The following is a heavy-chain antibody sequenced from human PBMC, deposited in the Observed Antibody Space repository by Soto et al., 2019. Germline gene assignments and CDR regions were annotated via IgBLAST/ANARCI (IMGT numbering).Heavy chain of an antibody. CDR1: GYSFDSYW. V-gene: IGHV5-10-1*01. J-gene: IGHJ3*02. CDR2: IDPSDSNT. CDR3: ARHPRSDCYFHAFDI. D-gene: IGHD2-21*02. Sequence: GESLKISCEVSGYSFDSYWINWVRQTPGKGLEWLGRIDPSDSNTNYSPSFQGHVIISADKSINTAYLQWSSLKASDSAMYFCARHPRSDCYFHAFDIWGQGTMVTVSS.